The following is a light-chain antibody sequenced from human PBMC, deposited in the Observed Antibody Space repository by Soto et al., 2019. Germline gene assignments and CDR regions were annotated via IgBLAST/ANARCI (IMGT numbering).Light chain of an antibody. CDR2: DAS. CDR3: QQSYSSPPT. Sequence: DIQMTQSPSSLSASVGDRVTITCQASQDISNYLNWYQQKPGKAPKLLIYDASNLETGVPSRFSGSGSGTDFTLTISSLQLEDFATYYCQQSYSSPPTFXQGTKVDIK. J-gene: IGKJ1*01. CDR1: QDISNY. V-gene: IGKV1-33*01.